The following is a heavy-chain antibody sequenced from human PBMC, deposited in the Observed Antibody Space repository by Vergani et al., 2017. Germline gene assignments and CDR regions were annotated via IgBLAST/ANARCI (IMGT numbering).Heavy chain of an antibody. CDR1: GFSLSTNGVG. D-gene: IGHD4-23*01. CDR3: AHAEHVYDYGGNLWYFDL. V-gene: IGHV2-5*01. CDR2: IYWNDDK. J-gene: IGHJ2*01. Sequence: QITLKESGPTLVKPTQTLTLTCTFSGFSLSTNGVGVGWIRQPPGKALEWVVLIYWNDDKRYSPSLKNRLTITKDTSKNQVVLTMTNMDPVDTATYYCAHAEHVYDYGGNLWYFDLWGRGTLVTVSS.